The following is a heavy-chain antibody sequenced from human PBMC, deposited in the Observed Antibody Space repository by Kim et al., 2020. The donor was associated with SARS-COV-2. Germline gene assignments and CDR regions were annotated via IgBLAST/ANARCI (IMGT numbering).Heavy chain of an antibody. J-gene: IGHJ6*02. V-gene: IGHV3-64*01. D-gene: IGHD2-8*01. CDR3: ASLMVYSGDYYYGMDV. CDR1: GFTFSSYA. CDR2: ISSNGGST. Sequence: GGSLRLSCAASGFTFSSYAMHWVRQAPGKGLEYVSAISSNGGSTYYANSVKGRFTISRDNSKNTLYLQMGSLRAEDMAVHYCASLMVYSGDYYYGMDVWGQGTTVTVSS.